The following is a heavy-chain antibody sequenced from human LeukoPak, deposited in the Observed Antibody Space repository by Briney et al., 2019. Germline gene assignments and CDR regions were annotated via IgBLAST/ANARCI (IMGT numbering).Heavy chain of an antibody. Sequence: QPGGSLRLSCTASGFPFSDYSMNWVRQAPGKGLEWISYISISSGNTKYAESVKGRFTISADNASNSLYLQMNSLRVEDTAVYYCARDHNYAFDNWGQGTLVSVSS. CDR2: ISISSGNT. CDR3: ARDHNYAFDN. D-gene: IGHD1-1*01. J-gene: IGHJ4*02. V-gene: IGHV3-48*04. CDR1: GFPFSDYS.